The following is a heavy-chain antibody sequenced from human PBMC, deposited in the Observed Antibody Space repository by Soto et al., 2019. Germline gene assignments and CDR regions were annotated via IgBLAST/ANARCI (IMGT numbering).Heavy chain of an antibody. CDR3: AIHALAARVRALYVMDV. CDR2: IDPSDSYT. D-gene: IGHD6-6*01. Sequence: GESLRISCKGSGYSFTNYWISWVRQMPGKGLEWMGSIDPSDSYTNYSPSFQGHVTISADKSISTAYLHLNSLKAADTAMYYWAIHALAARVRALYVMDVWGKGTTVTVSP. J-gene: IGHJ6*04. CDR1: GYSFTNYW. V-gene: IGHV5-10-1*01.